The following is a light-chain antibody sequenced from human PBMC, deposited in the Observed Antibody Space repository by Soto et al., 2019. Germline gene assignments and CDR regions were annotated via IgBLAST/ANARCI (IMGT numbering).Light chain of an antibody. CDR3: QQYHQWPLS. V-gene: IGKV3-15*01. CDR2: GAY. J-gene: IGKJ4*01. Sequence: VMTQSPATLSVSPGERATLSCRASQSVSSKLAWYQQKPGQAPRLLIYGAYNRATGIPARFSGSGSGTEFTLTISSLQSEDVAVYYCQQYHQWPLSFGGGTKVEIK. CDR1: QSVSSK.